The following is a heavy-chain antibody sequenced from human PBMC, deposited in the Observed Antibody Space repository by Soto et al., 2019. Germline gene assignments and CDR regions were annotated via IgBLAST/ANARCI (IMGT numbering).Heavy chain of an antibody. CDR3: VRDSHGDY. Sequence: EVQLVESGGGLVQPGGSLRLSCAGSGFIFSNYWMRWVRQAPGKGLEWVSRIDHDGPTDYADSVRGRFTISRDNAESTLYLQMNSLRPEDTAVYYCVRDSHGDYWGQGTLVTVSS. J-gene: IGHJ4*02. V-gene: IGHV3-74*01. CDR1: GFIFSNYW. CDR2: IDHDGPT.